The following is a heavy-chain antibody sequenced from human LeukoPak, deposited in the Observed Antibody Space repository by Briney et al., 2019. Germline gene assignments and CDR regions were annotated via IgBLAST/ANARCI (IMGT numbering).Heavy chain of an antibody. J-gene: IGHJ4*02. CDR2: IYYSGST. CDR3: ASLITVAGTGVDY. D-gene: IGHD6-19*01. Sequence: PSETLSLTCTVSGGSISSSSYYWGWIRQPPGKGLEWLGSIYYSGSTYYNPSLKSRVTISVDTSKNQFSLKLSSVTAADTAVYYCASLITVAGTGVDYWGQGTLVTVSS. CDR1: GGSISSSSYY. V-gene: IGHV4-39*01.